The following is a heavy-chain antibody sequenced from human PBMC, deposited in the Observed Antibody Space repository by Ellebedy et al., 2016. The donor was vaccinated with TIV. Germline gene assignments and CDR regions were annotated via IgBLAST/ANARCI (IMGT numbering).Heavy chain of an antibody. Sequence: GESLKISCVDSGLTFSRYWMSWVRQTPGRGLEWVANIKQDGSDKNYVDSVKGRFTISRDNAKNSLYLQMNSRSADDTAVYYCARGSGYCSSTSCSGETDWGQGTPVTVSS. V-gene: IGHV3-7*03. CDR1: GLTFSRYW. D-gene: IGHD2-2*01. J-gene: IGHJ4*02. CDR3: ARGSGYCSSTSCSGETD. CDR2: IKQDGSDK.